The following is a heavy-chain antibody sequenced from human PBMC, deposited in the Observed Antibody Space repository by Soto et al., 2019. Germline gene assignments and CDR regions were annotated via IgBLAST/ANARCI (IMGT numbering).Heavy chain of an antibody. CDR1: GFTFSSYS. V-gene: IGHV3-21*04. CDR3: ARVPLLADYFDS. CDR2: ISSNSSYI. J-gene: IGHJ4*02. Sequence: PGGSLRLSCAASGFTFSSYSMTWVRQAPGKGLEWVSSISSNSSYIYYADSVKGRFTISRDNAKNSLFLEVNSLRVEDTALYFCARVPLLADYFDSWGQGALVTVSS.